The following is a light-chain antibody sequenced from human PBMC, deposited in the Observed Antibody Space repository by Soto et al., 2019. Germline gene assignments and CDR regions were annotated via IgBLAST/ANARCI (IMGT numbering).Light chain of an antibody. J-gene: IGKJ2*01. CDR1: QSVSSSY. V-gene: IGKV3-20*01. CDR3: QQYGSSPYT. CDR2: GAS. Sequence: EIVLTQSPGTLSLSPGERATLSCRASQSVSSSYLAWYQQKPGQAHRLLIYGASSRATGIPDRFSGSGSGTDFTLIISRLEPEDFAVYYCQQYGSSPYTFGQGTKLEIK.